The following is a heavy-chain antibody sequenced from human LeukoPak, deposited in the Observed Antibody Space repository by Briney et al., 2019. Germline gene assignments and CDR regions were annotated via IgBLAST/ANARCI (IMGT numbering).Heavy chain of an antibody. J-gene: IGHJ4*02. CDR3: ATPLDYYDRSGYHQGGD. V-gene: IGHV4-30-4*01. CDR2: IYYSGST. D-gene: IGHD3-22*01. CDR1: GGSISSGDYY. Sequence: SQTLSLTCTVSGGSISSGDYYWSWIRQPPGKGLEWIVYIYYSGSTYYDPSLKSRVTMSVDTSKNQFSLRLTSVTAADTAVYYCATPLDYYDRSGYHQGGDWGQGTLVTVSS.